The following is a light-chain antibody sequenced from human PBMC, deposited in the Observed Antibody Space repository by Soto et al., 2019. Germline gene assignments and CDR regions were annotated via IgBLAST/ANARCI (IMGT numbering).Light chain of an antibody. V-gene: IGLV1-40*01. CDR3: QSYYSSLRGSV. Sequence: QSVLTQPPSVSGAPVQRVTISCTGSSSNIGAGYDVHWYQQLPGTAPKLLIYGNSNRPSGVPDRFSGSKSGTSASLAIPGLQAEDAADYYCQSYYSSLRGSVFGGG. CDR1: SSNIGAGYD. J-gene: IGLJ2*01. CDR2: GNS.